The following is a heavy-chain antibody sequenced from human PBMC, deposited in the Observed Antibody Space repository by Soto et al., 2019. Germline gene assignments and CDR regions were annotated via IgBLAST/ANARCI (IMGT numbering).Heavy chain of an antibody. CDR1: GGSFSGYY. V-gene: IGHV4-34*01. Sequence: SETLSLTCAVYGGSFSGYYWSWIRQPPGKGLEWIGEINHSGSTNYNPSLKSRVTISVDTSKNQFSLKLSSVTAADTAVYYCARGLRQTAYYAFDIWGQGTMVTVSS. CDR2: INHSGST. CDR3: ARGLRQTAYYAFDI. J-gene: IGHJ3*02. D-gene: IGHD2-21*01.